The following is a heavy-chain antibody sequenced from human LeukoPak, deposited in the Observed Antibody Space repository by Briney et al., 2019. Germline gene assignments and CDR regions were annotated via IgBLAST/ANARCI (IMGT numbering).Heavy chain of an antibody. Sequence: ASVKVSCKASGYTYTSYGISWVRQAPGQGLEWMGWISGYNGNTNYAQNLQGRVTMTTDTSTSTVYMELSRLRSDDTAVYYCARDSGSYYGQYYFDYWGQGTLVTVSS. CDR1: GYTYTSYG. V-gene: IGHV1-18*01. CDR2: ISGYNGNT. J-gene: IGHJ4*02. D-gene: IGHD1-26*01. CDR3: ARDSGSYYGQYYFDY.